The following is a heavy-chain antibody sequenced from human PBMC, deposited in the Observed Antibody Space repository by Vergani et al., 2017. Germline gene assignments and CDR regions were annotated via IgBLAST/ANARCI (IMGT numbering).Heavy chain of an antibody. V-gene: IGHV4-59*01. CDR2: IHYSENT. Sequence: QVRLQESGPGLVKTSETLSLTCSVSGGSMSGYYWSWIRQPPGKGLEWIGSIHYSENTNYNPSLKTRVTISVDTSKNQFSLTLTSVTAADTAVYYCASDTHSGQRADRWGQGILVTVTS. D-gene: IGHD6-19*01. J-gene: IGHJ5*02. CDR3: ASDTHSGQRADR. CDR1: GGSMSGYY.